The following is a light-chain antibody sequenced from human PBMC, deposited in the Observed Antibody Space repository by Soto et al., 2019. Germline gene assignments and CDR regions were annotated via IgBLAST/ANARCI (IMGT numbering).Light chain of an antibody. V-gene: IGKV3-11*01. CDR2: DAT. CDR1: QSISSY. CDR3: QQRSDWPPIT. J-gene: IGKJ5*01. Sequence: EIVLTQSPATPSLSPGERATLSCRASQSISSYLAWYQQKPGQAPRLLIYDATNRAAGIPARFSGSGSGTDFTLTISNLEPEDFAVYYCQQRSDWPPITFGQGTRLEIK.